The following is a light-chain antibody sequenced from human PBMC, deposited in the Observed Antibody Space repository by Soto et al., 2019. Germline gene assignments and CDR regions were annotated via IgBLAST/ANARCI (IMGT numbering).Light chain of an antibody. V-gene: IGKV3-11*01. CDR2: DAS. Sequence: EIVLTQSPATLSLSPGERATLSCRASQSVSSYLAWYQQKPGQAPRLLIYDASNRATGIPARFSGSGSGTDFTLTISSLEPEDFAVYYCQPYNNWPLTFGQGTRLEIK. CDR1: QSVSSY. CDR3: QPYNNWPLT. J-gene: IGKJ5*01.